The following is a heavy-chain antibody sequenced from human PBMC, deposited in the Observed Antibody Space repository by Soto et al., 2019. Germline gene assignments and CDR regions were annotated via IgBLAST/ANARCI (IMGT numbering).Heavy chain of an antibody. CDR1: GDSVSSNSAA. CDR3: ARVSIIGSYSHFDY. D-gene: IGHD1-26*01. CDR2: TYYTSKWYN. J-gene: IGHJ4*01. Sequence: SQTLSLTCVISGDSVSSNSAAWNWIRQSPSRGLEWLARTYYTSKWYNDYAVSVKSRITINADTSKNQFSLPLNSVTPEDTAVYYCARVSIIGSYSHFDYWGQGTLVTVSS. V-gene: IGHV6-1*01.